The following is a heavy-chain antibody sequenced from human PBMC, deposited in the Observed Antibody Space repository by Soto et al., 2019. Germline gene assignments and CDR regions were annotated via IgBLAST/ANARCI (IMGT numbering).Heavy chain of an antibody. CDR1: GGTFSSYA. CDR3: ARDPLELTHLFDY. Sequence: SVKVSCKASGGTFSSYAISWVRQAPGQGLEWMGGIIPIFGTANYAQKFQGRVTITADKSTSTAYMELSSLRSEDTVVYYCARDPLELTHLFDYWGQGTLVTVSS. V-gene: IGHV1-69*06. J-gene: IGHJ4*02. D-gene: IGHD1-7*01. CDR2: IIPIFGTA.